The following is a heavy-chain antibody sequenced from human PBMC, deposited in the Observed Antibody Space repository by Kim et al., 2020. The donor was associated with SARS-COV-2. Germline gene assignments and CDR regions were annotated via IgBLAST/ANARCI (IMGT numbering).Heavy chain of an antibody. CDR1: GYTLINYG. D-gene: IGHD2-15*01. Sequence: ASVKVSCKASGYTLINYGVTWVRQAPGQGLEWMGWISAYNGDTSYAQQFQGRVTLTTDRSTNTASMELRSLKSDDTAVYYCAREDFPCTGGSCTPPYCDLWGQGTMVTVPS. J-gene: IGHJ3*01. V-gene: IGHV1-18*04. CDR2: ISAYNGDT. CDR3: AREDFPCTGGSCTPPYCDL.